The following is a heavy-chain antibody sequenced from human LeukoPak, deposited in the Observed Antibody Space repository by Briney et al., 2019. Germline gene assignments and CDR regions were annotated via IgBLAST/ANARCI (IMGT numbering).Heavy chain of an antibody. Sequence: GGSLRLSCAASGFTFSSYWMNWVRQAPGKGLEWVASINRDGSEKYYVDSVKGRFTISRDNAKNSLYLQMNSLRVEDTAVYYCATVLVGGTNWFDSWGQGTLVTVSS. CDR2: INRDGSEK. CDR1: GFTFSSYW. J-gene: IGHJ5*01. V-gene: IGHV3-7*02. D-gene: IGHD1-26*01. CDR3: ATVLVGGTNWFDS.